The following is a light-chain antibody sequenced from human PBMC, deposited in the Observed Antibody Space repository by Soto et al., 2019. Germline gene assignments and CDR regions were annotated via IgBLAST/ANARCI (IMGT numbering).Light chain of an antibody. V-gene: IGKV3-20*01. CDR1: QSVSSSY. CDR2: GAS. Sequence: EIVLTQSPGTLSLSPGERATLSCRASQSVSSSYLAWYQQKPGQAPRLLIYGASSRATVIPDRFSGSGSGTVFTLNSSSMEPEDFSVYYCQQYGSSPRTFGQGTKVEIK. J-gene: IGKJ1*01. CDR3: QQYGSSPRT.